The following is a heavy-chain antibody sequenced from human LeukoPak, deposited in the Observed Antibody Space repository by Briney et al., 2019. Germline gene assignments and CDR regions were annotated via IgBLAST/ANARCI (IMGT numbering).Heavy chain of an antibody. J-gene: IGHJ4*02. CDR3: ARDTDSGSYLGFFDY. D-gene: IGHD1-26*01. Sequence: PSETLSLTCTVSGGSISTYYGNWIRQAPGKGLEWIGYIYYSGSTNYNPSLKSRVTISVDTSKNQFSLKLSSVTAADTAVYYCARDTDSGSYLGFFDYWGQGTLVTVSS. CDR2: IYYSGST. CDR1: GGSISTYY. V-gene: IGHV4-59*01.